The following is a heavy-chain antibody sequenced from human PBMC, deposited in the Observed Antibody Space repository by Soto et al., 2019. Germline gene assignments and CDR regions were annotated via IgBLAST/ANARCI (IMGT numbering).Heavy chain of an antibody. V-gene: IGHV4-59*01. J-gene: IGHJ4*02. D-gene: IGHD3-16*01. CDR3: ARRYGGNFDY. Sequence: SETLSLTCTVSGGSISNYYWTWIRQPPGKGLEWIGYIYYSGSTYYNPSLKSRVTISVDTSKNQFSLKLSSVTAADTAVYYCARRYGGNFDYWGQGTLVTVSS. CDR1: GGSISNYY. CDR2: IYYSGST.